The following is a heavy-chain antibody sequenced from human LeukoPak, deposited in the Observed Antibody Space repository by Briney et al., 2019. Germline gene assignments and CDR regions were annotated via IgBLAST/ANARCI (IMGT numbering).Heavy chain of an antibody. CDR2: ISAYNGNT. CDR1: GYTFTSYG. CDR3: ATANPADLWSGYYDYYYYMDV. D-gene: IGHD3-3*01. Sequence: ASVKVSCKASGYTFTSYGISWVRQAPGQGLEWMGWISAYNGNTNYAQKLQGRVTMTTDTSTSTAYMELSSLRSEDTAVYYCATANPADLWSGYYDYYYYMDVWGKGTTVTVSS. J-gene: IGHJ6*03. V-gene: IGHV1-18*01.